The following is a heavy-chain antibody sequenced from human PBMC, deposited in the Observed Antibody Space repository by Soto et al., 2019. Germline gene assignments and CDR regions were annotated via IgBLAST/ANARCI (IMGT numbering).Heavy chain of an antibody. D-gene: IGHD3-10*01. CDR3: ARFAGSYYPYYYGMDV. J-gene: IGHJ6*02. CDR1: GGSFSGYH. V-gene: IGHV4-34*01. Sequence: SETLSLTCAVYGGSFSGYHWSWIRQPPGKGLEWIGEINHSGSTNYNPSLKSRGTISVDTSKNQFSLKLSSVTAADTAVYYCARFAGSYYPYYYGMDVWGQGTTVTVSS. CDR2: INHSGST.